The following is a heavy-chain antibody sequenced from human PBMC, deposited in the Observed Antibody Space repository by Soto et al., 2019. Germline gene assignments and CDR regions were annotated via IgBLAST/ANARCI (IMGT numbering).Heavy chain of an antibody. CDR2: IVVASGQT. J-gene: IGHJ6*02. Sequence: SVKVSCKPSGSGFISSCIQWGRQGHGQRLEWIGWIVVASGQTNYAQNFRGRVAITRDTSTATAYIELTGLTSEGTAVYFCSADRPDIGVGWWVWGQGTTVTVSS. CDR1: GSGFISSC. D-gene: IGHD2-15*01. V-gene: IGHV1-58*02. CDR3: SADRPDIGVGWWV.